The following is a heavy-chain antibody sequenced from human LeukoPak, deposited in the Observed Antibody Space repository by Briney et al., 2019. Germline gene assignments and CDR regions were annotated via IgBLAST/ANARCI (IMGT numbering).Heavy chain of an antibody. Sequence: GGSLRLSCAASGFTFTSYSMSWVRQAPGKGLEWVSGTSDRGDYTYYADSVKGRFTISRDNSKNMLYLQMNSLRAEDTAVYYCARDEYSSSWYYWGQGTLVTVSS. CDR3: ARDEYSSSWYY. CDR1: GFTFTSYS. D-gene: IGHD6-13*01. CDR2: TSDRGDYT. J-gene: IGHJ4*02. V-gene: IGHV3-23*01.